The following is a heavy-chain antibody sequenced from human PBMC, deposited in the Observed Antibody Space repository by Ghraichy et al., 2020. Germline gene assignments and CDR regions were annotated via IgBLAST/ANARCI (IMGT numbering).Heavy chain of an antibody. V-gene: IGHV4-30-4*08. J-gene: IGHJ6*02. CDR1: GGSINSGSYY. D-gene: IGHD6-13*01. CDR2: IYYSGST. Sequence: SETLSLTCTVSGGSINSGSYYWGWIRQPPGKGLEWIGYIYYSGSTYYNPSLKSRVTISVDTSKNQFSLKLSSVTAADTAVYYCARDTFPGYSSSWYYYGMDVWGQGTTVTVSS. CDR3: ARDTFPGYSSSWYYYGMDV.